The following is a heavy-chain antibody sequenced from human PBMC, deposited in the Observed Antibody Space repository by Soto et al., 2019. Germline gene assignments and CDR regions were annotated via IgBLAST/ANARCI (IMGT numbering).Heavy chain of an antibody. J-gene: IGHJ3*02. Sequence: QTGGSLRLSCAASGFTFGNYAMNWVRQAPGKGLGWVAVTSYDGTNKYYADSVKGRFTISRDNSRNTLYLQMNSLRTEDTAVYYCARDPFYTVPVAGEEVASDIWGQGTMVTVSS. CDR3: ARDPFYTVPVAGEEVASDI. D-gene: IGHD6-19*01. V-gene: IGHV3-30-3*01. CDR2: TSYDGTNK. CDR1: GFTFGNYA.